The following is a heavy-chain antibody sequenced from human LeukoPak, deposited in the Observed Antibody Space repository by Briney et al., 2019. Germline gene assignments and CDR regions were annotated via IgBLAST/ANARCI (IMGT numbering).Heavy chain of an antibody. CDR2: INPTGGST. Sequence: ASVKVSCKASGYTFTSYYMHWVRQAPGQGLEWMGLINPTGGSTGYAQKFQGRVTMTRDMSTSTVYMELSSLRSEDTAVYYCARDFTVVTPGDAFDIWGQGTMVTVSS. CDR1: GYTFTSYY. D-gene: IGHD4-23*01. CDR3: ARDFTVVTPGDAFDI. J-gene: IGHJ3*02. V-gene: IGHV1-46*01.